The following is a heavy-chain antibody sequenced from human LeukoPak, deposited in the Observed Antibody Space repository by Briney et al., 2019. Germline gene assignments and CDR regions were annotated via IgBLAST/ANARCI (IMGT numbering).Heavy chain of an antibody. Sequence: SETLSLTCAVYGGSFSGYYWSWIRQPPGKGLEWIGEINHSGSTNYNPSLKSRVTISVDTSKNQFSLKLSSVTAADTAVYYCARFEIATDYFDYWGQGTLVTVSS. V-gene: IGHV4-34*01. J-gene: IGHJ4*02. CDR3: ARFEIATDYFDY. D-gene: IGHD5-24*01. CDR2: INHSGST. CDR1: GGSFSGYY.